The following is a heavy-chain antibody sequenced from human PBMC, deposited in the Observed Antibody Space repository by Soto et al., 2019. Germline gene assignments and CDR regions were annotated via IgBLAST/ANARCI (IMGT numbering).Heavy chain of an antibody. CDR2: ITWHSGTI. Sequence: EVQLVESGGGLVQPGRSLRLACAASGFTFDQYTMHWVRQAPGKGLEWVSSITWHSGTIGYADSVKGRFTISRDNAKNSLYLQMNSLRGEDTALYYRAKEIITFGDFNHYYKEVWGNWTKVNV. J-gene: IGHJ6*03. D-gene: IGHD3-16*01. CDR1: GFTFDQYT. V-gene: IGHV3-9*01. CDR3: AKEIITFGDFNHYYKEV.